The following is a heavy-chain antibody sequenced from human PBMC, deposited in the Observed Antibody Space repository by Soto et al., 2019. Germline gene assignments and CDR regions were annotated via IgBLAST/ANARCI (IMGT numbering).Heavy chain of an antibody. CDR1: GGTFNSYT. CDR2: VNPIVGMS. J-gene: IGHJ4*02. D-gene: IGHD3-10*01. V-gene: IGHV1-69*02. CDR3: ATSYGSGSTHFDS. Sequence: QVQLVQSGAEVKKPGSSVKVSCTASGGTFNSYTINWVRQAPGRGLEWVGRVNPIVGMSNSALKCQGRVTITAAKSTSTAFMYLTSLKSEDTAVYYCATSYGSGSTHFDSWGQGTLVTVS.